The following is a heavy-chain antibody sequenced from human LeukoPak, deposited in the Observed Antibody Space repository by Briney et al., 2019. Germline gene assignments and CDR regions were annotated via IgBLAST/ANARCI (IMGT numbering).Heavy chain of an antibody. D-gene: IGHD3-10*01. CDR1: GYSFNSYW. J-gene: IGHJ3*02. CDR2: IYPGDSDT. Sequence: GESLKISCRASGYSFNSYWIGWVRQMPGKGLEWMGIIYPGDSDTRYSPSFQGHVTISADRSINTAYLQWSRLKASDTAMYYCARPQSMTGVAAFDIWGQGTMVTVSS. CDR3: ARPQSMTGVAAFDI. V-gene: IGHV5-51*01.